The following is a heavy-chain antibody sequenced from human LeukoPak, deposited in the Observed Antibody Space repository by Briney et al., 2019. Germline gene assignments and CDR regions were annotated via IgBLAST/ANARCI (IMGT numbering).Heavy chain of an antibody. V-gene: IGHV3-21*01. CDR3: ARGASYYYDSSGYCLDY. J-gene: IGHJ4*02. CDR2: ISSSSTYI. Sequence: GGSLRLSCAASGFTFSSYSMNWVRQARGKGLEWVSSISSSSTYIYYADSVKGRFTISRDNAKNSLYLQMNSLRAEDTAVYYCARGASYYYDSSGYCLDYWGQGTLVTVSS. CDR1: GFTFSSYS. D-gene: IGHD3-22*01.